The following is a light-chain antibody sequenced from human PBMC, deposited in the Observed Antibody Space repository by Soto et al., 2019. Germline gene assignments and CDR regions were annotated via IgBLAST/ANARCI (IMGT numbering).Light chain of an antibody. CDR2: QVS. Sequence: VVMTQSPLSLPVTLGQPASISCRSSQSPLYSDGNTYLSWFQQRPGQSPRRLIYQVSKRDSGVPDRFSGSGSGTDFTLKISRVEADDVGIYYCMQGTYWPVTFGQGTKVDIK. CDR1: QSPLYSDGNTY. CDR3: MQGTYWPVT. J-gene: IGKJ1*01. V-gene: IGKV2-30*01.